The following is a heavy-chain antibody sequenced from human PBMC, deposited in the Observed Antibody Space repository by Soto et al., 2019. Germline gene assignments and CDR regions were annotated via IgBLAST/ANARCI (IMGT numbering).Heavy chain of an antibody. Sequence: EVQLLESGGGLVQPGGSLRLSCTASGFTFSTYGMSWVRQAPGKGLEWVSSLSGDGTTTYYMNSVKGRFTISRDNSRNTLSLQLNSLRTEDTAIYYCAKDISFDTSAYNYWGQGILVTVSS. CDR2: LSGDGTTT. CDR3: AKDISFDTSAYNY. J-gene: IGHJ4*02. D-gene: IGHD3-22*01. V-gene: IGHV3-23*01. CDR1: GFTFSTYG.